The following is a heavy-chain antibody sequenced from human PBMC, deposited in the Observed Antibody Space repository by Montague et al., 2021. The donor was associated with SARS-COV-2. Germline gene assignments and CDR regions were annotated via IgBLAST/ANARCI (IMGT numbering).Heavy chain of an antibody. CDR1: SVSSNIAT. V-gene: IGHV6-1*01. J-gene: IGHJ2*01. CDR2: TYYRSKWYN. Sequence: SVSSNIATWNWIRQSPSRGLEWLGRTYYRSKWYNDYAVSVKSRVIINPDTSNNRISLQLNSVTPEDTAVYYCARAYCGGDCYFYWYFDLWGRGTLVTVSS. CDR3: ARAYCGGDCYFYWYFDL. D-gene: IGHD2-21*02.